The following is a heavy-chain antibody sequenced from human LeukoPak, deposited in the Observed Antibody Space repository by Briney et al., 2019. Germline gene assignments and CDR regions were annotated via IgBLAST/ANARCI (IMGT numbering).Heavy chain of an antibody. CDR1: SGTISSSSYF. Sequence: SETLSLTCNVSSGTISSSSYFWGWIRQPPGNGLEWFWNMYYTGSTHYNPSLKSRLTISVDTSNNQFSLRLSSVTAADTAVYYCASHLVRPTMLIEYWGQGILVTVS. CDR2: MYYTGST. D-gene: IGHD3-16*01. J-gene: IGHJ4*02. V-gene: IGHV4-39*01. CDR3: ASHLVRPTMLIEY.